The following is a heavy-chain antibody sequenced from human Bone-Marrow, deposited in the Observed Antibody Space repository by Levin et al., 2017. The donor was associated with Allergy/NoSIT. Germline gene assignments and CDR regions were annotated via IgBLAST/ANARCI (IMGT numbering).Heavy chain of an antibody. V-gene: IGHV3-21*01. CDR3: ARTFNPAPNIAAPNYFDY. CDR2: ISSSSSYI. Sequence: AGGSLRLSCAASGFTFSSYSMNWVRQAPGKGLEWVSSISSSSSYIYYADSVKGRFTISRDNAKNSLYLQMNSLRAEDTAVYYCARTFNPAPNIAAPNYFDYWGQGTLVTVSS. J-gene: IGHJ4*02. CDR1: GFTFSSYS. D-gene: IGHD6-13*01.